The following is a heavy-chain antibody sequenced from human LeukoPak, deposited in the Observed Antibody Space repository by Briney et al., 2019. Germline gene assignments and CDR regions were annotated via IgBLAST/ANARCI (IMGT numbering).Heavy chain of an antibody. J-gene: IGHJ3*02. Sequence: PSETLSLTCTVSGGSISSYYWSWIRQPAGKGLEWIGRIYSSGSTKYNPSLTSRVTMSVDTSKNQFSLKLSFVTAADTAVYYCARDRSGSYYEIYDAFDIWGQGTMVTVSS. CDR3: ARDRSGSYYEIYDAFDI. D-gene: IGHD1-26*01. CDR1: GGSISSYY. V-gene: IGHV4-4*07. CDR2: IYSSGST.